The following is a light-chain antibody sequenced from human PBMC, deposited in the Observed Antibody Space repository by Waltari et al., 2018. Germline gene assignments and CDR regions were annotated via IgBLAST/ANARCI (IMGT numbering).Light chain of an antibody. J-gene: IGLJ1*01. Sequence: SYVLTQPPSVSVAPGEPARISCGGNIRSKRLHWYQQKPGQAPVLVIYYETVRPSGIPDRFSGSSSGDTATLTISRVEAGDEADYYCQVWDSSSDPPHVFGTGTKVTV. CDR1: IRSKR. V-gene: IGLV3-21*04. CDR2: YET. CDR3: QVWDSSSDPPHV.